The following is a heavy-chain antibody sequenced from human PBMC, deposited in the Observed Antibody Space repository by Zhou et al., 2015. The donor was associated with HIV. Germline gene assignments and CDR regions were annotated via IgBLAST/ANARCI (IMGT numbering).Heavy chain of an antibody. CDR1: GFTFSSYW. CDR2: INADGSYT. J-gene: IGHJ4*02. CDR3: AKDWSYSLDY. D-gene: IGHD1-26*01. V-gene: IGHV3-74*02. Sequence: EVQLVESGGDLVQPGGSLRLSCAASGFTFSSYWMHWFRQAPGEGLVWVSRINADGSYTSSADSVKGRFTISRDNVKNTVHLQMNSLRAEDTAVYYCAKDWSYSLDYWGQGTLVTVSS.